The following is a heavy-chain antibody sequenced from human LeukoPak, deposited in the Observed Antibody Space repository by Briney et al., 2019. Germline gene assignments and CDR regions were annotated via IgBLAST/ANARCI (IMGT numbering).Heavy chain of an antibody. V-gene: IGHV4-34*01. CDR1: GGSFSGYS. J-gene: IGHJ3*02. D-gene: IGHD2-2*02. CDR2: INHSGST. CDR3: CYCSSTTCYKSAFDI. Sequence: SETLSLTCAVYGGSFSGYSWSCIRQSPEKGLEWIGEINHSGSTNYNPSLKSRVTISVDTSKNQFSLKLNSVTAADTAVYYCCYCSSTTCYKSAFDIWGLGTAVTVSS.